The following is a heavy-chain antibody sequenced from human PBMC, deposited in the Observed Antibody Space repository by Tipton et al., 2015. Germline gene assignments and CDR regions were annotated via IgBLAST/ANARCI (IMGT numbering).Heavy chain of an antibody. D-gene: IGHD4-11*01. CDR3: ATSTVVGAFDI. CDR2: IYHVGNT. Sequence: TLSLTCVVSGGSITSNWWSWVRQPPGKGLEWIGEIYHVGNTNYNPSLRSRVTISLDTSKNQVSLKVTSVTAADTAVYYCATSTVVGAFDIWGQGTMVTVSS. CDR1: GGSITSNW. J-gene: IGHJ3*02. V-gene: IGHV4-4*02.